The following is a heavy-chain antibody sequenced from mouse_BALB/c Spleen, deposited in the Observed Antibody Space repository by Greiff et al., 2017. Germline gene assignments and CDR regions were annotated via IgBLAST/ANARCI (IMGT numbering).Heavy chain of an antibody. D-gene: IGHD2-2*01. CDR2: INPYNGDT. J-gene: IGHJ4*01. CDR1: GYSFTGYF. Sequence: VQLQQSGPELVKPGASVKISCKASGYSFTGYFMNWVMQSHGKSLEWIGRINPYNGDTFYNQKFKGKATLTVDKSSSTAHMELRSLASEDSAVYYCARGTLSGYDEGDYAMDYWGQGTSVTVSS. CDR3: ARGTLSGYDEGDYAMDY. V-gene: IGHV1-20*02.